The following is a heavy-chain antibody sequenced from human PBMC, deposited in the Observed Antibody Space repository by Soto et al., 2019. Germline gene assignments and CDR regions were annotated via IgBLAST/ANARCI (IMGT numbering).Heavy chain of an antibody. D-gene: IGHD3-16*01. Sequence: QGQLVQSGAEVKKPGASVKVSCKASGYTFTSYGISWVRQAPGQGLEWMGWISAYNGNTNNAQKLQGRVTMTTDTSTSTAYMELRSLRSDDTAVYYCARDQRGVNHTAIPYFYYYGMDVWGQGTTVTVSS. CDR1: GYTFTSYG. CDR2: ISAYNGNT. V-gene: IGHV1-18*01. J-gene: IGHJ6*02. CDR3: ARDQRGVNHTAIPYFYYYGMDV.